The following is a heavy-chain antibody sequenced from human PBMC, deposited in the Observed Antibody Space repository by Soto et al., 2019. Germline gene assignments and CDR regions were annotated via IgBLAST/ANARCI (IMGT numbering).Heavy chain of an antibody. J-gene: IGHJ6*04. CDR1: GFTFSSYS. D-gene: IGHD1-1*01. CDR3: ARDHPTSDV. V-gene: IGHV3-21*01. CDR2: ISSSSSYI. Sequence: EVQLVESGGGLVKPGGSLRLSCAASGFTFSSYSMNWVRQAPGKGLEWVSSISSSSSYIYYADSVKGRFTISRDNAKNSLYLQMNSLIAEDTAVYYCARDHPTSDVWGKGSTVTVSS.